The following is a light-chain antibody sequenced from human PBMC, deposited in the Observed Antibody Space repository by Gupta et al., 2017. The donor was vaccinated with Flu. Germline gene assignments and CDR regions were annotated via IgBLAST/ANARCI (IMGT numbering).Light chain of an antibody. CDR1: QSISSW. V-gene: IGKV1-5*03. J-gene: IGKJ1*01. CDR3: QQYNSYSWT. CDR2: KAS. Sequence: PSTLSASGGDRVTITCRASQSISSWLAWFLQKPGKAPQPLIYKASNLEEGVPSRFSGRGSGTEFTLTISSLQPDDFATYYCQQYNSYSWTFGQGTKVEIK.